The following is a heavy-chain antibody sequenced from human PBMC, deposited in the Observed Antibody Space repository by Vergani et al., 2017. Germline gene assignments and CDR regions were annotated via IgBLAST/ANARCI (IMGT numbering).Heavy chain of an antibody. D-gene: IGHD3/OR15-3a*01. J-gene: IGHJ6*03. V-gene: IGHV3-20*01. Sequence: EVELVDSGGKVVRPGGSLRLSCVASGFRFDQFGMMGVRQSPGKGPEWVAGISFNGLTVGYSESVEGRFTISRDNSKKSLFLQMSNVRADDTASYHCARGGLYSYYYFMHVWGNGTKVKVSS. CDR1: GFRFDQFG. CDR2: ISFNGLTV. CDR3: ARGGLYSYYYFMHV.